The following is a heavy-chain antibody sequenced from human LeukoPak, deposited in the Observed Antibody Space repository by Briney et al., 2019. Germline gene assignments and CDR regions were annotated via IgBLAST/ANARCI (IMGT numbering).Heavy chain of an antibody. CDR1: GGSISSGSYY. Sequence: SETLSLTCTASGGSISSGSYYWSWIRQPAGKGLEWIGRIYTSGSTNYNPSLKSRVAISVDTSKNQFSLKLSSVTAADTAVYYCARDRGKYYYDSSGYYPFDYWGQGTLVTVSS. J-gene: IGHJ4*02. CDR2: IYTSGST. V-gene: IGHV4-61*02. CDR3: ARDRGKYYYDSSGYYPFDY. D-gene: IGHD3-22*01.